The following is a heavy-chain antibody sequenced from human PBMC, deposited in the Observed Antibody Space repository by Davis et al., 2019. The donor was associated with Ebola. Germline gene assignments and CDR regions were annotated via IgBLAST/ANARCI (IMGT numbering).Heavy chain of an antibody. CDR1: GFTFSSYS. CDR3: ARVGMTTVTTFDY. D-gene: IGHD4-11*01. V-gene: IGHV3-21*01. J-gene: IGHJ4*02. Sequence: GESLKISCAASGFTFSSYSMNWVRQAPGKGLEWVSSISGSSSYIYYADSVKGRFTISRDNAKNSLYLQMNSLRAEDTAVYYCARVGMTTVTTFDYWGQGTLVTVSS. CDR2: ISGSSSYI.